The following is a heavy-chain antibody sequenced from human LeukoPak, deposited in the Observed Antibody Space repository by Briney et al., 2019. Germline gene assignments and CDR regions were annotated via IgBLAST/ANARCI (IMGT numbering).Heavy chain of an antibody. J-gene: IGHJ4*02. CDR3: ARGRYYDSSGYLDY. V-gene: IGHV3-30*03. CDR1: GFTFSSYG. CDR2: ISYDGSNK. Sequence: GGSLRLSCAASGFTFSSYGMHWVRQAPGKGLEWVAVISYDGSNKYYADSVKGRFTISRDNSKNTLYLQINSLRAGDTAVYYCARGRYYDSSGYLDYWGQGTLVTVSS. D-gene: IGHD3-22*01.